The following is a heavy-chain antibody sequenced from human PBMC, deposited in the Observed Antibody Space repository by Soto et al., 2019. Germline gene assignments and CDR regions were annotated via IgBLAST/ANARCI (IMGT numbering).Heavy chain of an antibody. D-gene: IGHD3-9*01. V-gene: IGHV1-69*02. CDR1: GGTFSSYT. CDR2: IIPILGIA. Sequence: QVQLVQSGAEVKKPGSSVKVSCKASGGTFSSYTISWVRQAPGQGLEWMGRIIPILGIANYAQKFQGRVTITXDXRPSTAYMELSSLRSEDTAVYYCASGYFDWLSYFDYWGQGTLVTVSS. CDR3: ASGYFDWLSYFDY. J-gene: IGHJ4*02.